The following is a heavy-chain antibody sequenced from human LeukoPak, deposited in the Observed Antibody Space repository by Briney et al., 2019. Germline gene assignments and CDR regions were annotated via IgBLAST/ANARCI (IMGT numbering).Heavy chain of an antibody. CDR2: ISGSGGST. Sequence: GGSLRLSCAASGFTFSSYAMSWVRQAPGKGLEWVSAISGSGGSTYYADSVKGRFTISRDNSKNTLYLQMNSLRAEDTAVYYCAKEGEYSSSWYLSAHYYYYYMDVWGKGTTVTVSS. CDR1: GFTFSSYA. V-gene: IGHV3-23*01. D-gene: IGHD6-13*01. CDR3: AKEGEYSSSWYLSAHYYYYYMDV. J-gene: IGHJ6*03.